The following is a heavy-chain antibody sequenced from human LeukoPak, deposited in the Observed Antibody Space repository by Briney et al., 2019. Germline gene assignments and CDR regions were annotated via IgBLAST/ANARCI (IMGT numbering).Heavy chain of an antibody. CDR1: GYSFTSYW. Sequence: GESLKISCKGSGYSFTSYWIGWVRQMPGKGLEWMGIIYPGNSDTRYSPSFQGQVTISADGSNSTAYLQWSSLKPSDTAMYYCARRQSYASRRFYYYMDVWGKGTTVTVSS. V-gene: IGHV5-51*01. CDR2: IYPGNSDT. CDR3: ARRQSYASRRFYYYMDV. J-gene: IGHJ6*03. D-gene: IGHD3-10*01.